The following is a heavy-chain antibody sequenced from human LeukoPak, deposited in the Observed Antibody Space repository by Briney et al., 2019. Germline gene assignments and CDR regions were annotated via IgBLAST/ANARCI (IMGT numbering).Heavy chain of an antibody. V-gene: IGHV4-31*03. CDR1: GGSISSGGYY. J-gene: IGHJ4*02. CDR2: IYYSGST. Sequence: SETLSLTCTVSGGSISSGGYYWSWIRQHPGKGLEWIGYIYYSGSTYYNPSLKSRVTISVDTSKNQFSLKLSSVTAADTAVYYCARDPWGDGYNLAFGYWGQGTLVTVSS. D-gene: IGHD5-24*01. CDR3: ARDPWGDGYNLAFGY.